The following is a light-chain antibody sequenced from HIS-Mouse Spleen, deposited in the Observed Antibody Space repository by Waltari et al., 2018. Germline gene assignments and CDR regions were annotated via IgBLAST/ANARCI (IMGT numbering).Light chain of an antibody. Sequence: QSALTQPPSASRSPGQSVTISCTGTSSVVGGYNYVPWSQQHPGKAPKLMIYEVSKRPSGVPDRFSGSKSGNTASLTVSGLQAEDEADYYCSSYAGSNNFNVVFGGGTKLTVL. CDR3: SSYAGSNNFNVV. CDR1: SSVVGGYNY. CDR2: EVS. V-gene: IGLV2-8*01. J-gene: IGLJ2*01.